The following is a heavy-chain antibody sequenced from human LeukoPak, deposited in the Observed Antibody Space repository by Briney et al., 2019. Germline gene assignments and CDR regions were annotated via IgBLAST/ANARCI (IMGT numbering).Heavy chain of an antibody. CDR1: GFTFSNAW. Sequence: GGSLRLSCAAAGFTFSNAWMSWVRQAPGKGLEWVGRIKSITDGGTTDYAAPVKGRFTISRDDSKNTLYLQMNSLKTEDTAVYYCTTGPERCSSTSCYAVGVDYWGQGTLVTVSS. CDR2: IKSITDGGTT. D-gene: IGHD2-2*01. CDR3: TTGPERCSSTSCYAVGVDY. V-gene: IGHV3-15*01. J-gene: IGHJ4*02.